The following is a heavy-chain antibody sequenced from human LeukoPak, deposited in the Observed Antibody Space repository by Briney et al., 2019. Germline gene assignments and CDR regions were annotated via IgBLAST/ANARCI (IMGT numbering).Heavy chain of an antibody. J-gene: IGHJ4*02. CDR2: IYYSGST. D-gene: IGHD2-15*01. CDR1: GGSISSGDFY. CDR3: ARSASGGSGVLDY. V-gene: IGHV4-31*02. Sequence: SETLSLTCTVSGGSISSGDFYWSWIRQPPGKGLEWIGYIYYSGSTYYNPSLKSRVTISVDTSKNQFSLKLSSVTAADTAVYYCARSASGGSGVLDYWGQGTLVTVSS.